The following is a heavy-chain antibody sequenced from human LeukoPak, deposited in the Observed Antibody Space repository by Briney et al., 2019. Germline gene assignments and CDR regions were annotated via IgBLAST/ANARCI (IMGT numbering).Heavy chain of an antibody. CDR2: IIPIFGTA. CDR3: AKVDRRSDLPSYFDY. V-gene: IGHV1-69*06. J-gene: IGHJ4*02. Sequence: SVKVSCKASGGTFSSYAISWVRQAPGQGLEWMGGIIPIFGTANYAQKFWGRVTITADKSTRTAYMELSSLRSEDTAVYYCAKVDRRSDLPSYFDYWGQGTLVTVSS. CDR1: GGTFSSYA.